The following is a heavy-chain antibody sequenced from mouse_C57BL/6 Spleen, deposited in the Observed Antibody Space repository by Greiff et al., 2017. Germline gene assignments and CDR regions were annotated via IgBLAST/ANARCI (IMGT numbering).Heavy chain of an antibody. J-gene: IGHJ2*01. CDR2: INPSTGGT. Sequence: VQLKESGPELVKPGASVKISCKASGYSFTGYYMNWVKQSPEKSLEWIGEINPSTGGTTYNQKFKAKATLTVDKSSSTAYMQLKSLTSEDSAVYYCARWGSSYYFDYWGQGTTLTVSS. V-gene: IGHV1-42*01. CDR1: GYSFTGYY. D-gene: IGHD1-1*01. CDR3: ARWGSSYYFDY.